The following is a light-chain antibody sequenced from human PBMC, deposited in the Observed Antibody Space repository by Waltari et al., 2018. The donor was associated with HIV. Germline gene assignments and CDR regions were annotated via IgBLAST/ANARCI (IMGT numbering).Light chain of an antibody. J-gene: IGKJ4*01. Sequence: EIVLTQSPATLSLSPGERAALSCRASQNINTYLGWYQQKPGQPPRLLIYEASHRATGIPARFSGSGSGTDFTLTISSLEPEDFAVYYCQQRSDWPPLTFGGGTKVEMK. CDR2: EAS. CDR3: QQRSDWPPLT. CDR1: QNINTY. V-gene: IGKV3-11*01.